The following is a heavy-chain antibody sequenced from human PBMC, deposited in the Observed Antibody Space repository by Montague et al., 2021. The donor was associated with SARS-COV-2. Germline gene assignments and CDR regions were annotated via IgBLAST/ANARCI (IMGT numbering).Heavy chain of an antibody. CDR1: GGSISSYY. D-gene: IGHD3-22*01. CDR3: AREVRYYDDSSGSGAVDI. V-gene: IGHV4-59*01. Sequence: SETLSLTCTVYGGSISSYYWSWIRQPPGKGLEWIGYIYYSGSTNYNPSLKSRVTISVDTSKNQFSLKLSSVTAADTAVYYCAREVRYYDDSSGSGAVDIWGQGTMVTVSS. CDR2: IYYSGST. J-gene: IGHJ3*02.